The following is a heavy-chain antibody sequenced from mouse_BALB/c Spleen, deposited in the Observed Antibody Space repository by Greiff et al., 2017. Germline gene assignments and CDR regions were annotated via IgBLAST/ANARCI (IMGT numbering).Heavy chain of an antibody. CDR2: IWAGGST. CDR1: GFSLTSYG. J-gene: IGHJ4*01. V-gene: IGHV2-9*02. D-gene: IGHD1-1*01. CDR3: ASYYYGSSPYYYAMDY. Sequence: VQLVESGPGLVAPSQSLSITCTVSGFSLTSYGVHWVRQPPGKGLEWLGVIWAGGSTNYNSALMSRLSISKDNSKSQVFLKMNSLQTDDTAMYYCASYYYGSSPYYYAMDYWGQGTSVTVSS.